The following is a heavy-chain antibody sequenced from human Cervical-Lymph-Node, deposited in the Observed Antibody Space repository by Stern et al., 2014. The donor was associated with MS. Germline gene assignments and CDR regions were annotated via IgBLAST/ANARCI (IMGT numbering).Heavy chain of an antibody. Sequence: VQLVDSGSELKNPGSSVKVSCKTSAYTFNKFAINWVRQAPGQWLEWPGWIKTNTTNPTHSQVFTGSFVFSLEASAWPAYPHIRGLKAEDTAVYYCARGRLFRDSWYYFDSWGQGTLVTVSS. V-gene: IGHV7-4-1*01. CDR3: ARGRLFRDSWYYFDS. CDR1: AYTFNKFA. J-gene: IGHJ4*02. D-gene: IGHD3-16*01. CDR2: IKTNTTNP.